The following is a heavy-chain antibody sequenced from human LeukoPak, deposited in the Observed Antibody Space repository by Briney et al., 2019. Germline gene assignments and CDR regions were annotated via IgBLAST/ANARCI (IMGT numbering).Heavy chain of an antibody. J-gene: IGHJ3*02. Sequence: PSETLSLTCTVSGGSISSGSYYWSWLRQPAGKGLEWIGYIYDSGSTNYNPSLKSRVTISVYTSKNQFSLKLSSVTAADTAVFYCASLTTADAFDIWGQGTMVTVSS. D-gene: IGHD3-22*01. V-gene: IGHV4-61*10. CDR3: ASLTTADAFDI. CDR1: GGSISSGSYY. CDR2: IYDSGST.